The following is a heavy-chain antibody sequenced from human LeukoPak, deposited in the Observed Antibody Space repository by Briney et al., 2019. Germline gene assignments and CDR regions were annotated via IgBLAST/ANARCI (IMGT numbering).Heavy chain of an antibody. CDR1: GFTFSSYG. D-gene: IGHD1-7*01. CDR2: IRYDGSNK. V-gene: IGHV3-30*02. J-gene: IGHJ4*02. Sequence: GGSLRLSCAASGFTFSSYGMHWVRQAPGKGLEWVAFIRYDGSNKYYADSVKGRFTISRDNSKNTLYLQMNSLRAEDTAVYYCAGVEDWNYDTHGTKGVYWGQGTLVTVSS. CDR3: AGVEDWNYDTHGTKGVY.